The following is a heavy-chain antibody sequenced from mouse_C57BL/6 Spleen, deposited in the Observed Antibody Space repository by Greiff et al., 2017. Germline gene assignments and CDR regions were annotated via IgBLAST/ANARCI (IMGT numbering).Heavy chain of an antibody. D-gene: IGHD1-1*01. CDR1: GFTFSDYY. CDR3: ASENYGSSFDY. V-gene: IGHV5-16*01. CDR2: INYDGSST. Sequence: EVKLVESEGGLVQPGSSMKLSCTASGFTFSDYYMAWVRPVPEKGLEWVANINYDGSSTYYLDSLKSRFIISRDNAKNILYLQRRSLKSEDTATYYGASENYGSSFDYWGQGTTLTVSS. J-gene: IGHJ2*01.